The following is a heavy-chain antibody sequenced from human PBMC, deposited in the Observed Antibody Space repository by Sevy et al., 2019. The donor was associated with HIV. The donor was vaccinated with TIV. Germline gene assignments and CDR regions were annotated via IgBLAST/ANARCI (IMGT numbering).Heavy chain of an antibody. Sequence: GGSLRLSCAASGFTFSSYAMHWVRQAPGKGLEWVAVISYDGSNKYYADSVKGRFTISRDNSKNTLYLQMNSLRAEDTAMYYCARDRRYCSSTSCYWGYYYYGMDVWGQGTTVTVSS. CDR1: GFTFSSYA. CDR3: ARDRRYCSSTSCYWGYYYYGMDV. CDR2: ISYDGSNK. J-gene: IGHJ6*02. V-gene: IGHV3-30*04. D-gene: IGHD2-2*01.